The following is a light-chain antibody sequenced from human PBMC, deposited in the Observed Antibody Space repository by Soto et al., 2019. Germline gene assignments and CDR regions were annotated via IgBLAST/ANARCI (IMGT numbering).Light chain of an antibody. V-gene: IGKV3-11*01. J-gene: IGKJ3*01. Sequence: EIVLTQSPATLSLSPGERATLSCRASQSISSYLAWYQQKPGQAPGLLIYDASNRAAGIPARFSGSGSGTDFTLTISSLEPEDFAVYYCQQRSNSPFTFGPGTKVDIK. CDR1: QSISSY. CDR2: DAS. CDR3: QQRSNSPFT.